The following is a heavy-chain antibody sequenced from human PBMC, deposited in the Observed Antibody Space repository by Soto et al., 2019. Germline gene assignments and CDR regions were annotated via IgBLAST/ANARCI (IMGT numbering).Heavy chain of an antibody. CDR1: GFTFSSYW. CDR3: ARDGDYAWFDP. D-gene: IGHD4-17*01. CDR2: IKQDGSEK. V-gene: IGHV3-7*01. J-gene: IGHJ5*02. Sequence: EVQLVESGGGLVQPGGSLRLSCAASGFTFSSYWMSWVRQAPGKGLEWVANIKQDGSEKYYVDSVKGRFTISRDNAKNSLYLKMNSLRAEDTAVYYCARDGDYAWFDPWGQGTLVTVSS.